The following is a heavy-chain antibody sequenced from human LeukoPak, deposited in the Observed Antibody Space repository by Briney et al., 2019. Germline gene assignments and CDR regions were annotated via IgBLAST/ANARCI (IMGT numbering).Heavy chain of an antibody. CDR2: MNPNSGNT. V-gene: IGHV1-8*01. D-gene: IGHD6-13*01. J-gene: IGHJ6*02. Sequence: ASVKVSCKASGYTFTSYDINWVRQATGQGLEWMGWMNPNSGNTGYAQKFQGRVTMTRNTSISTAYMELSSLRSEDTAVYYCASTYSSCWYLPYYYYGMDVWGQGTTVTVSS. CDR1: GYTFTSYD. CDR3: ASTYSSCWYLPYYYYGMDV.